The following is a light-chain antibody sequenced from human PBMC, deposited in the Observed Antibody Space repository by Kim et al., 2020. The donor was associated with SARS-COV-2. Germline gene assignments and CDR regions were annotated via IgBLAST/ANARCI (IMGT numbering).Light chain of an antibody. CDR3: QLSDSYPWT. CDR1: QSINTW. CDR2: DAS. Sequence: DIQMTQSPSTLSSSVGDRVTITCRASQSINTWLAWYQQKPGKAPKLLIYDASSLESGVPTRFSGSGSGTEFSLTINSLQPADFATYYCQLSDSYPWTFGQGTKVGIK. V-gene: IGKV1-5*01. J-gene: IGKJ1*01.